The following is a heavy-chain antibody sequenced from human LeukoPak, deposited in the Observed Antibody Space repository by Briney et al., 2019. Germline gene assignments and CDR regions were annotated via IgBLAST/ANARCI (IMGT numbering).Heavy chain of an antibody. J-gene: IGHJ6*03. D-gene: IGHD6-19*01. CDR3: ARDLTYSSGWYYYYYYYMDV. CDR1: GGSISSYY. Sequence: SETLSLTCTVSGGSISSYYWSWIRQPAGKGLEWIGRIYTSGSTNYNPSLKSRVTMSVDTSKNQSSLKLSSVTAADTAVYYCARDLTYSSGWYYYYYYYMDVWGKGTTVTVSS. V-gene: IGHV4-4*07. CDR2: IYTSGST.